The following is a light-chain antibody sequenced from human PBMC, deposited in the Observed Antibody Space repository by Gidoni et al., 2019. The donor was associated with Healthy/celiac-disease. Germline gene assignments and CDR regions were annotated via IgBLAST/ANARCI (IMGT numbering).Light chain of an antibody. Sequence: QSALTQPPSASGSPGQSVTISCTGTSSAVGGYNYVSWYQQNPGKAPKLMIYEVSKRPSGVPDRFSGSKSGNTASLTVSGLQAEDEADYYCSSYAGSTPYVFGTGTKVTVL. CDR2: EVS. V-gene: IGLV2-8*01. J-gene: IGLJ1*01. CDR1: SSAVGGYNY. CDR3: SSYAGSTPYV.